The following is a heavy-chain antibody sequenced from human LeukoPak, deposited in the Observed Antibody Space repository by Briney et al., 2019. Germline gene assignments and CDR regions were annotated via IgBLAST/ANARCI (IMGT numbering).Heavy chain of an antibody. J-gene: IGHJ4*02. CDR3: AREGVSGYDTYFDY. Sequence: SETLSLTCTVSGGSISSSSYYWGRIRQPPGKGLEWIGSIYYSGSTYYNPSLKSRVTISVGTSKNQFSLKLSSVTAADTAVYYCAREGVSGYDTYFDYWGQGNLVTVSS. CDR1: GGSISSSSYY. CDR2: IYYSGST. D-gene: IGHD5-12*01. V-gene: IGHV4-39*07.